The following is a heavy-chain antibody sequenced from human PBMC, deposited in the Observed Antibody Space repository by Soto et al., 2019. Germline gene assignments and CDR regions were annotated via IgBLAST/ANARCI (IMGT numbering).Heavy chain of an antibody. V-gene: IGHV1-3*01. CDR2: INAGYGNT. Sequence: WASVKVSCKACGYTFSSYAMHWVRQAPGQRLEWMGWINAGYGNTKSSQKFQDRVTISRDTSASTAYMELTSLRSEDTAVYYCARDTADGTFEFWGQATLVNVSS. J-gene: IGHJ4*02. CDR1: GYTFSSYA. D-gene: IGHD1-1*01. CDR3: ARDTADGTFEF.